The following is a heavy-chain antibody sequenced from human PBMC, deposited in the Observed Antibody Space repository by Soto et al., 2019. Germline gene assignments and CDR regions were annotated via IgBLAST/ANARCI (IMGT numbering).Heavy chain of an antibody. D-gene: IGHD3-10*01. Sequence: EVQLVESGGGSVQTGGSLRISCAASGFTFGSYWMDWVRQAPGKGLVWVSRINGDGRSTTYADSVKGRFTISRDNAKNTLYLQMNSPRADDTAVYYCSRETLWFGESPKSGGPGTLVTVSS. CDR2: INGDGRST. V-gene: IGHV3-74*01. CDR3: SRETLWFGESPKS. CDR1: GFTFGSYW. J-gene: IGHJ4*02.